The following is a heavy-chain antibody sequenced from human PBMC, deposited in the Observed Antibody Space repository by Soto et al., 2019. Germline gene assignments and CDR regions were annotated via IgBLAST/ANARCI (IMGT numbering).Heavy chain of an antibody. CDR2: IYYSGGT. CDR1: GGSISSGGYY. Sequence: SETLSLTCTVSGGSISSGGYYWSWIRQHPGKGLEWIGYIYYSGGTYYNPSLKSRVTISVDTSKNQFSLKLSSVTAADTAVYYCARGPRYFDWLLYYSWFDPWGQGTLVTVSS. V-gene: IGHV4-31*03. J-gene: IGHJ5*02. D-gene: IGHD3-9*01. CDR3: ARGPRYFDWLLYYSWFDP.